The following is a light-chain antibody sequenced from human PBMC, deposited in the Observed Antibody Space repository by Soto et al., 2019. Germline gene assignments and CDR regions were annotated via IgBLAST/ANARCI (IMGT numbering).Light chain of an antibody. J-gene: IGKJ1*01. CDR1: QGISTY. V-gene: IGKV1-27*01. CDR3: QKYNSAPWT. CDR2: AAS. Sequence: DIQMTQSPSSLSASVEDRVTITGRASQGISTYLAGYQQKPGKVPKVLIYAASTLQPGAPSRFSGSGSGTDFTLTISSLQPEDVATYDCQKYNSAPWTFGQGTKVEIK.